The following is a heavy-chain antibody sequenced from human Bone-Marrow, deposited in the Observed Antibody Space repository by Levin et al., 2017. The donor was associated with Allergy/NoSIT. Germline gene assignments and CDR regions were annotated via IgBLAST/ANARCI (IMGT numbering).Heavy chain of an antibody. V-gene: IGHV3-13*04. Sequence: GGCLRLSCAASGFTFSSYDMHWVRQATGRGLEWVSAIGTAADSYYSGSVKGRFTVSRVNAKNSFYLQMNSLRAGDTAVYYCARVALPRYCTSTSCSDSGYYFDYWGQGTLVTVSS. J-gene: IGHJ4*02. D-gene: IGHD2-2*01. CDR2: IGTAADS. CDR3: ARVALPRYCTSTSCSDSGYYFDY. CDR1: GFTFSSYD.